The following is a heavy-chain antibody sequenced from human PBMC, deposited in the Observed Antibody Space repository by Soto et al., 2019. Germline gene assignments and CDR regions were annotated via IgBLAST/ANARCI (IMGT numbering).Heavy chain of an antibody. CDR1: GFTFNSYW. D-gene: IGHD2-2*01. J-gene: IGHJ5*02. V-gene: IGHV3-7*01. Sequence: EVQLVESGGGLVQPGGSLRLSCAASGFTFNSYWMSWVRQAPGKGPEWVANIRQDGGEKHYVDSVKGRFTISRDNVKNSLYLQINSLRAEDTAVYYCARGQRYCSSTNCYGYWFDPWGQGTMVTVSS. CDR3: ARGQRYCSSTNCYGYWFDP. CDR2: IRQDGGEK.